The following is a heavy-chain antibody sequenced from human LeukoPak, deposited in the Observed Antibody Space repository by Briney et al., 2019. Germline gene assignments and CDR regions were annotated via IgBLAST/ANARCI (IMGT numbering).Heavy chain of an antibody. Sequence: SETLSLTCTVSGGSISSYYWSWFRQPPGKGLEWIGYIYYSGSTNYNPSLKSRVTISVDTSKNQFSLKLSSVTAADTAVYYCARSGGYNWNYLVKKYYYYYMDVWGKGTTVTVSS. V-gene: IGHV4-59*01. J-gene: IGHJ6*03. D-gene: IGHD1-7*01. CDR3: ARSGGYNWNYLVKKYYYYYMDV. CDR2: IYYSGST. CDR1: GGSISSYY.